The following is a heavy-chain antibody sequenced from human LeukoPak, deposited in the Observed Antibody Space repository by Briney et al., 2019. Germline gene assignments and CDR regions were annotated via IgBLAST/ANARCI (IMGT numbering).Heavy chain of an antibody. J-gene: IGHJ3*02. CDR1: GFTFSNYE. CDR2: ISSSGSTI. D-gene: IGHD3-3*01. CDR3: ARRFRAFDI. Sequence: GGSLRLSCAASGFTFSNYEMNWVRQAPGKGLEWVSYISSSGSTIYYADSVKGRFTISRDNAKNSLYLQMNSLTAEDTAVYYCARRFRAFDIWGQGTMVTVSS. V-gene: IGHV3-48*03.